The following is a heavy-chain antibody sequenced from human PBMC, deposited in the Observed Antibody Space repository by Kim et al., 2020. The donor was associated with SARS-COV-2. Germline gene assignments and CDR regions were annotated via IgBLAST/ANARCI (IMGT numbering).Heavy chain of an antibody. V-gene: IGHV3-33*05. CDR2: ISYDGSNK. Sequence: GGSLRLSCAASGFTFSSYGMHWVRQAPGKGLEWVAVISYDGSNKYYADSVKGRFTISRDNSKNTLYLQMNSLRAEDTAVYYCASEYYDYVWGSYRGDYWG. D-gene: IGHD3-16*02. CDR1: GFTFSSYG. J-gene: IGHJ4*01. CDR3: ASEYYDYVWGSYRGDY.